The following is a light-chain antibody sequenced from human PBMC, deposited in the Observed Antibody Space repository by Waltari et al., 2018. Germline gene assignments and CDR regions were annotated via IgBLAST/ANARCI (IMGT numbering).Light chain of an antibody. CDR2: AAS. J-gene: IGKJ2*01. Sequence: AIRITQSPSSLSASTGDRVTITCRASQGIGSYLAWYQQKPGKAPKLLIYAASTLQSGVPSRFSGSGSGTDFTLTISCLQSEDFATYYCQQYYSYPRTFGQGTKLEIK. V-gene: IGKV1-8*01. CDR1: QGIGSY. CDR3: QQYYSYPRT.